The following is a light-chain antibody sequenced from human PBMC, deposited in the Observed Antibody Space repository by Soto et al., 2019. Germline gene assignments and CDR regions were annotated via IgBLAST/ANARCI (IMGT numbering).Light chain of an antibody. CDR1: QSVSSTY. J-gene: IGKJ3*01. CDR2: GAS. Sequence: EIVLTQSPGTLSLSPGERATLSCRASQSVSSTYLGWYQQKPGQAPRLLISGASNRATGIPDRFSGSGPGTDFTLTISRLAPEDFAVYYCQQFGTIPFTFGPGTKVDV. CDR3: QQFGTIPFT. V-gene: IGKV3-20*01.